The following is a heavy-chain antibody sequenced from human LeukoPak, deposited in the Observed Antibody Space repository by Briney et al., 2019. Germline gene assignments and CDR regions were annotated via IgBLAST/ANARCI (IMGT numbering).Heavy chain of an antibody. CDR1: GFTFSSYS. CDR3: AREFVAGTDY. V-gene: IGHV3-7*01. D-gene: IGHD6-19*01. J-gene: IGHJ4*02. Sequence: GGSLRLSCAASGFTFSSYSMNWVRQAPGKGLEWVANIKQDGSEKYYVDSVKGRFTISRDNAKNSLYLQMNSLRAEDTAVYYCAREFVAGTDYWGQGTLVTVSS. CDR2: IKQDGSEK.